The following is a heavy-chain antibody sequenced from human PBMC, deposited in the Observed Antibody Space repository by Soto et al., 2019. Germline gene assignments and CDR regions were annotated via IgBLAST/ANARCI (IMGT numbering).Heavy chain of an antibody. CDR2: INAGNGNT. Sequence: ASVKVSCKAFGYTFTSYAIHWVRQAPGQRLEWMGWINAGNGNTKYSQKFQGRVTITRDTSASTAYMELSSLRSEDTAVYYCASSYSNYALIDYYYYGMDVWGQGTTVTVSS. J-gene: IGHJ6*02. D-gene: IGHD4-4*01. CDR1: GYTFTSYA. V-gene: IGHV1-3*01. CDR3: ASSYSNYALIDYYYYGMDV.